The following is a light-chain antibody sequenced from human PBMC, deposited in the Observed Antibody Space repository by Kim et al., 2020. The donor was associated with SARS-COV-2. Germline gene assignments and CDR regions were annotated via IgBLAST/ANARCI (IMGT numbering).Light chain of an antibody. J-gene: IGKJ5*01. CDR1: QDIRND. CDR3: LQHSSYPAN. Sequence: DIHMTQSPSSLSASVGDGVTITCRASQDIRNDLGWYQQKPVRAHKRLIYAVSNLQSGVPSRFSGSGSGTEFTLTISSVQPDDFATYYCLQHSSYPANFGQGTRLEIK. V-gene: IGKV1-17*01. CDR2: AVS.